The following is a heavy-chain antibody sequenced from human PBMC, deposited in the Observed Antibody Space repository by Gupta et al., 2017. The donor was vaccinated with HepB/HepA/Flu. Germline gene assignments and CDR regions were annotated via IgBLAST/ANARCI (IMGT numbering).Heavy chain of an antibody. D-gene: IGHD6-19*01. V-gene: IGHV1-24*01. CDR1: GYTLTELS. J-gene: IGHJ6*02. CDR2: FDPEDGET. CDR3: ATYSSGWRVMDYYYYGMDV. Sequence: QVQLVQSGAEVKKPGASVKVSCKVSGYTLTELSMHWVRQAPGKGLEWMGGFDPEDGETIYAQKFQGRVTMTEDTSTDTAYMELSSLRSEDTAVYYCATYSSGWRVMDYYYYGMDVWGQGTTVTVSS.